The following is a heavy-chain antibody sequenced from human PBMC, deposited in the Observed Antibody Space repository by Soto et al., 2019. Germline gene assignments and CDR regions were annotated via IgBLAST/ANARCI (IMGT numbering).Heavy chain of an antibody. CDR3: AREELRFLEWLQPNYYYGMDV. CDR1: GYSFARFG. D-gene: IGHD3-3*01. V-gene: IGHV1-18*01. CDR2: ISTYNEKT. Sequence: ASVKVSCKASGYSFARFGISWARQAPGHGLEWMGWISTYNEKTNYAQKFQGWVTMTRDTSISTAYMELSRLRSDDTAVYYCAREELRFLEWLQPNYYYGMDVWGQGTTVTVSS. J-gene: IGHJ6*02.